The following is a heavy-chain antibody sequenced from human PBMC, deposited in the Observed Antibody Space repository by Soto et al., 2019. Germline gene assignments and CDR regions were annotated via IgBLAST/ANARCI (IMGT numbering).Heavy chain of an antibody. D-gene: IGHD3-16*01. Sequence: GGSLRLSCAASRFTLSSYAMSWVRQAPGKGREWVSAISGGGGTTHYADSVKGRFTISRDNSKNTLYLQMNSLRVEDTAVYFCATLFTGGGYYYYYYGLDVWGQGTTVTVSS. V-gene: IGHV3-23*01. CDR3: ATLFTGGGYYYYYYGLDV. J-gene: IGHJ6*02. CDR1: RFTLSSYA. CDR2: ISGGGGTT.